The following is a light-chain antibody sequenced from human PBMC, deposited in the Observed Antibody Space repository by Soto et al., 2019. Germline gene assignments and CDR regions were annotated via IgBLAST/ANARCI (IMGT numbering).Light chain of an antibody. J-gene: IGLJ1*01. CDR3: VSFATTSGHV. CDR1: SSDIGTYDY. Sequence: QSALTQPASLSGSPGQSITISCSGTSSDIGTYDYVSWFQQHPGNAPKLMISNVNHRPSGVAHRSSGCTSGNTSYLTISRLQVEEEADYFCVSFATTSGHVFGTGTKVTVL. V-gene: IGLV2-14*03. CDR2: NVN.